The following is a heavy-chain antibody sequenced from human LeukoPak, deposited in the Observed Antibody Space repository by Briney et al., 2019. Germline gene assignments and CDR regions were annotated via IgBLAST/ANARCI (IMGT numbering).Heavy chain of an antibody. V-gene: IGHV3-74*01. D-gene: IGHD6-6*01. CDR2: ISPTGSTT. CDR3: ARGPNSNWSGLDF. J-gene: IGHJ4*02. CDR1: GFSFSGHW. Sequence: GGSLRLSCTASGFSFSGHWMHWARQLPGKGLVWVSRISPTGSTTSYADSVKGRFTVSRDNAKNTLYLQVNNLRAEDTAVYYCARGPNSNWSGLDFWGQGTLLAVSS.